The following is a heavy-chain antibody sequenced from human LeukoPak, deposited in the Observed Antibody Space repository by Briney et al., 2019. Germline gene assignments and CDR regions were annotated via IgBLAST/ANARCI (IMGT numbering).Heavy chain of an antibody. CDR1: GGSIRRYY. CDR3: ARSSYAIWFDP. CDR2: IYTSGST. V-gene: IGHV4-4*07. D-gene: IGHD6-6*01. Sequence: SETLSLTCTVSGGSIRRYYWSWIRQPAGKGLEWIGRIYTSGSTNYNPSLKSRVTMSVDTSKNQFSLKLSSVTAADTAVYYCARSSYAIWFDPWGQGTLVTVSS. J-gene: IGHJ5*02.